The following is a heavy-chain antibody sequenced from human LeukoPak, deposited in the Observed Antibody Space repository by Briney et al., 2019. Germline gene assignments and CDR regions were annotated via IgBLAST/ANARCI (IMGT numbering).Heavy chain of an antibody. J-gene: IGHJ3*02. CDR2: IYPGDSDT. CDR1: GYSFTGYW. Sequence: GESLKISCKGSGYSFTGYWIGWVRQMPGKGLEWMGIIYPGDSDTRYSPSFQGQVTISADKSISTAYLQWSSLKASDTAMYYCARSFSSSWYRDAFDIWGQGTMVTVSS. V-gene: IGHV5-51*01. CDR3: ARSFSSSWYRDAFDI. D-gene: IGHD6-13*01.